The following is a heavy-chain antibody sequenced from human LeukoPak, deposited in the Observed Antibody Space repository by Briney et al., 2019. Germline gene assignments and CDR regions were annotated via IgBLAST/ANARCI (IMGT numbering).Heavy chain of an antibody. CDR1: GGSLRGYY. J-gene: IGHJ3*02. CDR2: INHSGRT. D-gene: IGHD3-3*01. Sequence: SETLSLTCAVYGGSLRGYYWSWIRQPPGKGLEWSGEINHSGRTNYNPSLKSRVTISVDTSKNQFSLKLSSVTAADTAVYYCARGHRITIFGVVIRDRAFDIWGQGTMVTVSS. V-gene: IGHV4-34*01. CDR3: ARGHRITIFGVVIRDRAFDI.